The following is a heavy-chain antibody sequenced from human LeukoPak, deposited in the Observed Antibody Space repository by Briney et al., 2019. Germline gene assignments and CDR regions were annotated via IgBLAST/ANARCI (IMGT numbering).Heavy chain of an antibody. Sequence: SETLSLTCAVYGGSFSDYYWSWIRQPPGKGLEWIGEINHSGSTNYYPSLKSRVTISVDTSKNQFSLKLSSVTAADTAVYYCARGYSSDWYNYWGQGTLVTVSS. CDR3: ARGYSSDWYNY. V-gene: IGHV4-34*01. J-gene: IGHJ4*02. CDR2: INHSGST. D-gene: IGHD6-19*01. CDR1: GGSFSDYY.